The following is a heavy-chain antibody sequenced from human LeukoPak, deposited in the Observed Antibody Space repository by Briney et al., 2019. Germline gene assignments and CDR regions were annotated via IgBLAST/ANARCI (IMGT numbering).Heavy chain of an antibody. CDR2: FDPEDGET. D-gene: IGHD3-22*01. CDR3: ARDHRTESDGYYFVNELWYFDL. V-gene: IGHV1-24*01. J-gene: IGHJ2*01. Sequence: ASAKVSCKVSGYTLTELSMHWVRQAPGKGLEWMGGFDPEDGETIYAQKFQGRVTISRDTGASTVYMELSSLRSEDTAVYYCARDHRTESDGYYFVNELWYFDLWGRGTLVTVSS. CDR1: GYTLTELS.